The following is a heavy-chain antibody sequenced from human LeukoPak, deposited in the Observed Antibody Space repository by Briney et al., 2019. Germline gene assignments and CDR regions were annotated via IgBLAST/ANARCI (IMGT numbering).Heavy chain of an antibody. CDR2: ISAYNGNT. V-gene: IGHV1-18*01. J-gene: IGHJ4*02. Sequence: GASVKVSCKASGYTFTSYGISWVRQAPGQGLEWMGWISAYNGNTNYAQKLQGRVTMTTDTSTSTAYMELRSLRSDDTAVYYCARHDCSSTRCYGNFDYWGQGTLVPVSS. CDR1: GYTFTSYG. CDR3: ARHDCSSTRCYGNFDY. D-gene: IGHD2-2*01.